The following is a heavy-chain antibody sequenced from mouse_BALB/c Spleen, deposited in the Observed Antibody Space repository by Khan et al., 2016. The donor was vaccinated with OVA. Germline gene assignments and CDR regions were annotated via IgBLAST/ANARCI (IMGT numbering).Heavy chain of an antibody. D-gene: IGHD2-10*01. CDR2: INTYTGEP. V-gene: IGHV9-3-1*01. CDR1: GDTFRNYG. Sequence: QVQLQQSGPELKKPGETVKISCKASGDTFRNYGMNWVKQAPGKGLKWMGWINTYTGEPTYADDFKGRFAFSLETSASTAYLQINNLKNEDTATSFCARTPYSSYVMVYGGQGTSVTVSS. CDR3: ARTPYSSYVMVY. J-gene: IGHJ4*01.